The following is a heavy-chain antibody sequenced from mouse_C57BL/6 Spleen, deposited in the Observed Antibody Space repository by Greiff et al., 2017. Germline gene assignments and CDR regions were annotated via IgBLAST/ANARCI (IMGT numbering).Heavy chain of an antibody. CDR3: ARRVYGNTPYYYAMDY. CDR1: GFTFSSYG. CDR2: ISSGGSYP. D-gene: IGHD2-1*01. V-gene: IGHV5-6*01. J-gene: IGHJ4*01. Sequence: EVQGVESGGDLVKPGGSLTLSCAASGFTFSSYGMSCVRQTPDKKLVWFATISSGGSYPYYPDSVKGRFTISRDNAKNTLYLQMSSLKSEETAMYYCARRVYGNTPYYYAMDYWGQGTSVTVSS.